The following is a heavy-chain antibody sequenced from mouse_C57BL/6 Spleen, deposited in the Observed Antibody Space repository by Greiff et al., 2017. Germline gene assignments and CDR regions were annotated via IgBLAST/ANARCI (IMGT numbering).Heavy chain of an antibody. V-gene: IGHV1-52*01. D-gene: IGHD2-4*01. CDR2: IDPSDSET. CDR3: ARSGFDYDEFAY. Sequence: QVQLQQPGAELVRPGSSVKLSCKASGYTFTSYWMHWVKQRPIQGLEWIGNIDPSDSETHYNQKFKDKATLTVYNSSSTAYMQLSSLTSEDSAVYYCARSGFDYDEFAYWGQGTLVTVSA. CDR1: GYTFTSYW. J-gene: IGHJ3*01.